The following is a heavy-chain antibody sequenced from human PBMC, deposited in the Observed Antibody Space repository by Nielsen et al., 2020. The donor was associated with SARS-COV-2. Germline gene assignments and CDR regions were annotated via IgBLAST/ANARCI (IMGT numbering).Heavy chain of an antibody. J-gene: IGHJ4*02. CDR3: ARSGRIFDEIVSETLYFDS. V-gene: IGHV1-18*04. CDR1: GHTFANYG. D-gene: IGHD3-3*01. CDR2: LSTQNGNT. Sequence: ASVKVSCKASGHTFANYGLTWVRQAPGQGLEWMGWLSTQNGNTNFAQKFQGRVTVTTDTSTSTAHMELRSLTADDTAVYYCARSGRIFDEIVSETLYFDSWGQGTLVTVS.